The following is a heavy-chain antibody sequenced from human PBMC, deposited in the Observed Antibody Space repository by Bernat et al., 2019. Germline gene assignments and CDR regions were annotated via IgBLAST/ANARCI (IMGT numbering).Heavy chain of an antibody. D-gene: IGHD3-3*01. V-gene: IGHV3-74*01. J-gene: IGHJ5*02. CDR1: GFTFSSYW. CDR2: INSDGSST. Sequence: EVQLVESGGGLVQPGGSLRLSCAASGFTFSSYWMHWVRQAPGKGLVWVSRINSDGSSTSYADSVKGRFTISRDNAKNTLYLQMNSLRAEDTAVYYCARDQYYDFWSGFNNWFDPWGQGTLVTVSS. CDR3: ARDQYYDFWSGFNNWFDP.